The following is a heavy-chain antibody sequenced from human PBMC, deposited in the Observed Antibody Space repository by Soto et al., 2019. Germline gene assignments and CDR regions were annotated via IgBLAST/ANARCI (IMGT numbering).Heavy chain of an antibody. V-gene: IGHV1-3*01. Sequence: QVQLVQSGAEVKKPGASVKVSCKASGYTFTSYAIHWVRPAPGQGLEWMGWINAGNGNTKYSQKCKGRVTMTRDTSASTAEMELSSLRSEDTAVYYCARSLRIAARRNAFDLWGQGTMVTVSS. D-gene: IGHD6-6*01. CDR3: ARSLRIAARRNAFDL. CDR2: INAGNGNT. CDR1: GYTFTSYA. J-gene: IGHJ3*01.